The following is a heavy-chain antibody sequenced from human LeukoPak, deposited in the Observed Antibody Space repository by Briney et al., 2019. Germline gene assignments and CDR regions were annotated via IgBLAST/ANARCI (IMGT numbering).Heavy chain of an antibody. CDR2: INPNSGGT. Sequence: ASVKVSCKASGYTFTCYYMRWVRQAPGQGLEWMGWINPNSGGTNYAQKFQGRVTMTRDTSISTAYMELSRLRSDDTAVYYCARGDLTPDAFDIWGQGTMVTVSS. CDR3: ARGDLTPDAFDI. J-gene: IGHJ3*02. CDR1: GYTFTCYY. V-gene: IGHV1-2*02.